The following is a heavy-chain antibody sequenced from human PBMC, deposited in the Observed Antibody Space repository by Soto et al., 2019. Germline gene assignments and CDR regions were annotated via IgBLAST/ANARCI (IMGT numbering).Heavy chain of an antibody. CDR1: GGSVSSGSYY. V-gene: IGHV4-61*01. CDR2: IYYSGST. D-gene: IGHD6-13*01. J-gene: IGHJ4*02. CDR3: ARGGRMYSSSWFDF. Sequence: QVQLQESGPGLVKPSETLSLTCTVSGGSVSSGSYYWSWIRQPPGKALEWIGYIYYSGSTNYNPSLKSRVTISVDTSKNQFSLKLSSVIAADTDVYYCARGGRMYSSSWFDFWGQGTLVTVSS.